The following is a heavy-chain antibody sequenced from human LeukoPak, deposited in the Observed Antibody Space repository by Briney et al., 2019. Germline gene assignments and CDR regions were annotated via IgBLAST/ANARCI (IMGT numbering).Heavy chain of an antibody. CDR1: GGSISSSNW. CDR3: ARVHCSSTSCYYFDY. Sequence: SETLSLTCAVSGGSISSSNWWSWVRQPPGKGLEWIGEIYHSGITNYNPSLKSRVTISADKSKNQFSLKLSSVTAADTAVYYCARVHCSSTSCYYFDYWGQGTLVTVSS. D-gene: IGHD2-2*01. J-gene: IGHJ4*02. V-gene: IGHV4-4*02. CDR2: IYHSGIT.